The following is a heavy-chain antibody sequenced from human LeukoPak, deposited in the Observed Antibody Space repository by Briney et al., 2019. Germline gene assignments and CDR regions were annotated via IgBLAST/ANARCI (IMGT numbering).Heavy chain of an antibody. D-gene: IGHD3-22*01. CDR1: GYTFTSYG. J-gene: IGHJ6*02. Sequence: ASVKVSCKASGYTFTSYGISWVRQAPGQGLEWMGWISAYNGNTNYAQKLQGRVTMTTDTSTSTAYMELRSLRSDDTAVYYCAFSLWLPDYYYGMDVWGQGTTVTVSS. CDR2: ISAYNGNT. CDR3: AFSLWLPDYYYGMDV. V-gene: IGHV1-18*01.